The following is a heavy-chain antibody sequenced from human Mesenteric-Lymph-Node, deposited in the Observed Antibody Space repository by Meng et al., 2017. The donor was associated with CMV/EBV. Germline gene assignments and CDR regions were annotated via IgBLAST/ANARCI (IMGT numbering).Heavy chain of an antibody. Sequence: GESLKISCAASGFTFSNAWVSWVRQAPGKGLEWVGRIKSKTDGGTTDYAAPVKGRFTISRDDSKNTLYLQMNSLRAEDTAVYYCAKDREGTPGCSPGCYFDSWGRGSPVTVSS. D-gene: IGHD2-15*01. CDR3: AKDREGTPGCSPGCYFDS. V-gene: IGHV3-15*01. CDR2: IKSKTDGGTT. J-gene: IGHJ4*02. CDR1: GFTFSNAW.